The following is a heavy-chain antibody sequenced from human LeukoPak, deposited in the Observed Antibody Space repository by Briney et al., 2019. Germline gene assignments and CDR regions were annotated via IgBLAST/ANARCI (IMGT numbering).Heavy chain of an antibody. V-gene: IGHV3-23*01. CDR2: ISGSGGST. CDR3: AKDLVRIVVVVAVDFDY. CDR1: GFTFSSYA. J-gene: IGHJ4*02. Sequence: PGGSLRLSCAASGFTFSSYAMSWVRQAPGKGLEWVSAISGSGGSTYYADSVKGRFTISRDNSKNTLYLQMNSLRAEDTAVYYCAKDLVRIVVVVAVDFDYWGQGTLVTVSS. D-gene: IGHD2-15*01.